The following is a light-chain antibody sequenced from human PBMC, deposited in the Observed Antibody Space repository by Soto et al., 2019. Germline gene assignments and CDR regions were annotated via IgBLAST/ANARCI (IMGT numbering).Light chain of an antibody. CDR3: QQYGSSPWT. CDR2: GAS. CDR1: QSVSSSY. J-gene: IGKJ1*01. Sequence: EIVLTQSPGTLSLSPGERATLSCRASQSVSSSYLAWYQQKPGQAPRLLIYGASSRATGIPDRFSGSGSGTHFTLTVTRTEPEDFAVYYCQQYGSSPWTFGQGTKVEIK. V-gene: IGKV3-20*01.